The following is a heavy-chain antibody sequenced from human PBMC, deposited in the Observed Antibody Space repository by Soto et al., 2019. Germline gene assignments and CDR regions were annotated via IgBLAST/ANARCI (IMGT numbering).Heavy chain of an antibody. CDR1: CGSISRTNW. J-gene: IGHJ3*02. D-gene: IGHD6-25*01. V-gene: IGHV4-4*02. Sequence: PSETLSLTCAVSCGSISRTNWWNWVRQSPGKGLEWIGEIYHTGTTNYNPSLKSRVTISVDRSRNQFSLELTSVTAADTALYFCASSVGSRLGYAFDIWGQGTVVTVSS. CDR2: IYHTGTT. CDR3: ASSVGSRLGYAFDI.